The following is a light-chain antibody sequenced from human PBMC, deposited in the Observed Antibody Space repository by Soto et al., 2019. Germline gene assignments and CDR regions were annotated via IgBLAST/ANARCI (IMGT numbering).Light chain of an antibody. Sequence: EMVLTQSPGTLSLSPGERATLSCRASQNLISDYLAWYQQKPGQPPRLLISGASRRATGSPDRFSGSGSGTDFTLNISTLEPEGSGVYYCKLYGRSPTWTFGQGTKGESK. CDR3: KLYGRSPTWT. CDR1: QNLISDY. J-gene: IGKJ1*01. CDR2: GAS. V-gene: IGKV3-20*01.